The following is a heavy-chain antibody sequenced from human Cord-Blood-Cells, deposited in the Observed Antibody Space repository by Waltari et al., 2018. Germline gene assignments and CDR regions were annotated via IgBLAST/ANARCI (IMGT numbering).Heavy chain of an antibody. V-gene: IGHV3-48*03. CDR2: ISSSGRTI. Sequence: EVQLVESGGGLVQPGGSLRLSCAASGFTFSSYEMNWVRQAPRKGLEGVSYISSSGRTIDYADAVKGRFTIFRDNAKNSLYLQMNSLRAEGTAVYYCARDHSFDYWGQGTLVTVSS. CDR1: GFTFSSYE. J-gene: IGHJ4*02. CDR3: ARDHSFDY.